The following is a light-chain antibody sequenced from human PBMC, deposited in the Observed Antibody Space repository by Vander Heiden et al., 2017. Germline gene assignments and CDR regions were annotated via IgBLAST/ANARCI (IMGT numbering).Light chain of an antibody. Sequence: EILITHPPPTLSVSPGERATLCCRASQSVSSNLAWYQQKPGQAPRLLIYGASTRATGIPARFSGSGSGTEFTLTISSLQSEDFAVYYCQQYNNWSLTFGQGTQLEIK. CDR1: QSVSSN. J-gene: IGKJ5*01. V-gene: IGKV3-15*01. CDR2: GAS. CDR3: QQYNNWSLT.